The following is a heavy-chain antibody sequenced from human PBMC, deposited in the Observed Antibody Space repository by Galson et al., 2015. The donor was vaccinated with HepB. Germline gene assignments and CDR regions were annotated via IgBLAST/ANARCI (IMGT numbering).Heavy chain of an antibody. CDR1: GFTFRSHW. CDR2: ISPDGTST. CDR3: ARGASGGGYRFDF. V-gene: IGHV3-74*01. J-gene: IGHJ4*02. Sequence: SLRLSCAASGFTFRSHWMHWVRQGPGKGLVWVSRISPDGTSTNYADSVKGRFTISRDNAKNTLYLQMSSLRAEDTAVYFCARGASGGGYRFDFWGQGTLVPVSS. D-gene: IGHD3-10*01.